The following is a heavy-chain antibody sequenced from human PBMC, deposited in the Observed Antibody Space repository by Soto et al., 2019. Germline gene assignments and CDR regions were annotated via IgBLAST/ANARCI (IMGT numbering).Heavy chain of an antibody. V-gene: IGHV4-31*03. CDR2: IYYSGST. CDR1: GGSISSGGYY. D-gene: IGHD3-22*01. CDR3: ARNPDSTMIVWFDP. Sequence: SETLSLTCTVSGGSISSGGYYWSWIRQHPGKGLEWIGYIYYSGSTYYNPSLKSRVTISVDTSKNQFSLKLSSVTAADTAVYYCARNPDSTMIVWFDPWGQGTLVTVPQ. J-gene: IGHJ5*02.